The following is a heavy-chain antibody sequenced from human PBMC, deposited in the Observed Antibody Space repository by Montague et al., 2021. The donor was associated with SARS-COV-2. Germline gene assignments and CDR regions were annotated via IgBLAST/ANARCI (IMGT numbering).Heavy chain of an antibody. CDR3: ASSLVWFEIDY. CDR1: GFTFSSYA. CDR2: ISYDGSNK. D-gene: IGHD3-10*01. V-gene: IGHV3-30*04. J-gene: IGHJ4*02. Sequence: SLRLSCAASGFTFSSYAMHWVRQAPGKGLDCVAVISYDGSNKYYADSVKGRFTISRDNSKNTLYLQMNSLRAEDTAVYYCASSLVWFEIDYWGQGTLVTVSS.